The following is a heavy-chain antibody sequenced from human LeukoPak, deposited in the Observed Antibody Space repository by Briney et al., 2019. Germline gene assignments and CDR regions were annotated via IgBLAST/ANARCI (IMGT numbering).Heavy chain of an antibody. CDR3: ARARSYDSSGYYSYYFVY. J-gene: IGHJ4*02. D-gene: IGHD3-22*01. V-gene: IGHV4-31*03. CDR2: IYYSGST. Sequence: SETLSLTCTVSGGSISSGGYYWSWIRQHPGKGLEWIGYIYYSGSTYYNPSLKSRVTISVDTSKNQFSLKLSSVTAADTAVYYSARARSYDSSGYYSYYFVYWGQGTLVTVSS. CDR1: GGSISSGGYY.